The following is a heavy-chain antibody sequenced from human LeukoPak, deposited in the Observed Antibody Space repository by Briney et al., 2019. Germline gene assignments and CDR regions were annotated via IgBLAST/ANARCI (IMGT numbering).Heavy chain of an antibody. CDR2: IYYSGST. Sequence: SETLSLTCTVSGGSISSYYWSWIRQPPGKGLEWIGYIYYSGSTNYNPSLKSRVIISVDTSKNQFSLKLSSVTAADTAVYSCAREHSYYDSSGYYYGSGYFDYWGQGTLVTVSS. CDR1: GGSISSYY. V-gene: IGHV4-59*01. D-gene: IGHD3-22*01. J-gene: IGHJ4*02. CDR3: AREHSYYDSSGYYYGSGYFDY.